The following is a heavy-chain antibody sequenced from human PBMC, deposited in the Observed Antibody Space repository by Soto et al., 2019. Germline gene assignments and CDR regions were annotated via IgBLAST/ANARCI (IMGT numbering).Heavy chain of an antibody. Sequence: SETLSLTCTVSGGSISSSSYYWGWIRQPPGKGLEWIGSIYYSGSTYYNPSLKSRVTISVDTSKNQFSLKLSSVTAADTAVYYCARALGAAPYYYYGMDVWGQGTTVTVS. CDR2: IYYSGST. CDR1: GGSISSSSYY. J-gene: IGHJ6*02. V-gene: IGHV4-39*01. CDR3: ARALGAAPYYYYGMDV. D-gene: IGHD3-16*01.